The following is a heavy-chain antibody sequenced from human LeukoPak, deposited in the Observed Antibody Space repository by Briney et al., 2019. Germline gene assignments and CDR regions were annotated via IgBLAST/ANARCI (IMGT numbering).Heavy chain of an antibody. J-gene: IGHJ4*02. CDR2: IKQDGSEK. D-gene: IGHD3-10*01. CDR1: GFTFSSYR. Sequence: AGGSLRLSCAASGFTFSSYRMSWVRQAPGKGLEWVANIKQDGSEKYYVDSVKGRFTISRDNAKNSLYLQMNSLRAEDTAVYYCARPMVRGSTDYWGQGTLVTVSS. V-gene: IGHV3-7*01. CDR3: ARPMVRGSTDY.